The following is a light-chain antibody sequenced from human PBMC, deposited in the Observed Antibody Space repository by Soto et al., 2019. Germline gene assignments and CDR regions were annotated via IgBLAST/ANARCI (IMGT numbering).Light chain of an antibody. Sequence: DIQMTQSPSTLSGSVGDRVTITCQASQTISSWLAWHQQKPGKAPKLLIYKASTLKSGVPSRFSGSGSGTEFTLTISSLQPDDFATYYCQQSLSTLLTFGGGTKVDIK. J-gene: IGKJ4*01. V-gene: IGKV1-5*03. CDR3: QQSLSTLLT. CDR1: QTISSW. CDR2: KAS.